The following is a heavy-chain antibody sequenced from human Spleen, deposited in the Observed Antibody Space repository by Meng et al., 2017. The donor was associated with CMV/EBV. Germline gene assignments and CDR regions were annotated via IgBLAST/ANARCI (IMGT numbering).Heavy chain of an antibody. CDR1: GYTFTAHY. J-gene: IGHJ4*02. Sequence: ASVKVSCKASGYTFTAHYMNWVRKAPGQGLEWMGWINPDSGDTHYAQKFQGRVSMTRDTSTSTVYMELGRLRFDDTAVYYCARVRWELLPLDYWVQGTPVTVSS. D-gene: IGHD1-26*01. CDR3: ARVRWELLPLDY. V-gene: IGHV1-2*02. CDR2: INPDSGDT.